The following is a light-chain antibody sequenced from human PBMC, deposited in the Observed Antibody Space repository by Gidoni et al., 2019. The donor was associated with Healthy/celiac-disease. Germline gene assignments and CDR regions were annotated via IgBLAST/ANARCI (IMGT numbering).Light chain of an antibody. CDR3: QQSYSKGWT. J-gene: IGKJ2*02. V-gene: IGKV1-39*01. CDR2: AAS. CDR1: QSISSY. Sequence: DIQMPQSPSSLSASVGDRVTITCRASQSISSYLNWYQQKPGKAPKLLIYAASSLQSGVPSRFSGSGSGTDFTLTISSLQPEDFATYYCQQSYSKGWTFGQXTKLEIK.